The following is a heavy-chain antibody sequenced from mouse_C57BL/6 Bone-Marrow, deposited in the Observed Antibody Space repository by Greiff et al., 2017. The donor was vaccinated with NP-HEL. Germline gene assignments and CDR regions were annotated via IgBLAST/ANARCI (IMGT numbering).Heavy chain of an antibody. D-gene: IGHD1-1*01. CDR1: GYTFTGNW. V-gene: IGHV1-9*01. CDR2: ILPGSGNT. Sequence: QVQLQQSGAELMKPGASVKLSCKATGYTFTGNWIEWVKQRPGHGLEWIGEILPGSGNTYYNERFKGKATFTADTSSNTAYLQLSSLTHEDSAIYYCARDYYGSSYFDYWGQGTTLTVSS. CDR3: ARDYYGSSYFDY. J-gene: IGHJ2*01.